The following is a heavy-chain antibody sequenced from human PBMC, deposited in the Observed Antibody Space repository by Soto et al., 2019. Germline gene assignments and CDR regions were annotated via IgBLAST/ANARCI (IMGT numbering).Heavy chain of an antibody. J-gene: IGHJ6*02. CDR1: GYTLTELS. Sequence: ASVKVSCKVSGYTLTELSMHWVRQAPGKGLEWMGGFDPEDGETIYAQKFQGRVTMTEDTSTDTAYMELSSLRSEDTAVYYRATVIKQLGSYYSYGMDVWGQGTTVTVS. CDR2: FDPEDGET. D-gene: IGHD6-13*01. CDR3: ATVIKQLGSYYSYGMDV. V-gene: IGHV1-24*01.